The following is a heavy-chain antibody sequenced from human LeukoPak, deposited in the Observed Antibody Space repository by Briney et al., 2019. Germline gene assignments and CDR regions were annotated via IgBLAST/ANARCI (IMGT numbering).Heavy chain of an antibody. Sequence: VRASCKVSRNTYSEDYLHCVQQATGKGIEWLRLVDPEDGETIYAEKFQGRVTITADPSTDTAYMELSSLRSEDTAVYHCATFSSAGVYWGQGTLVTVSS. J-gene: IGHJ4*02. CDR2: VDPEDGET. D-gene: IGHD6-6*01. V-gene: IGHV1-69-2*01. CDR3: ATFSSAGVY. CDR1: RNTYSEDY.